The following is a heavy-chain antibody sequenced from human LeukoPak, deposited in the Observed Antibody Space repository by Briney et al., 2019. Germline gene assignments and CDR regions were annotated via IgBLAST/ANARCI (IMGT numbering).Heavy chain of an antibody. Sequence: SETLSLTCTVSGGSMSTYYWTWIRQPPGKGLEWIGFIYYTGSTNYNPSLKSRVTISVDTSKNQFSLKLSSVTAADTAVYYCARRGAVYAGNDFDYWGQGTLVSVST. V-gene: IGHV4-59*01. J-gene: IGHJ4*02. CDR1: GGSMSTYY. CDR3: ARRGAVYAGNDFDY. CDR2: IYYTGST. D-gene: IGHD4-23*01.